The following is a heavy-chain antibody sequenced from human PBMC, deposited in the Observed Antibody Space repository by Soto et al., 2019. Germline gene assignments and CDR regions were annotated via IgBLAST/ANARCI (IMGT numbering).Heavy chain of an antibody. CDR2: IWYDGSNK. D-gene: IGHD3-22*01. V-gene: IGHV3-33*01. J-gene: IGHJ6*02. CDR1: GFTFSSYG. CDR3: ARHNYDSSGYYHYYYGMDG. Sequence: GGSLRLSCAASGFTFSSYGVHWVRRAPGKGLEWVAVIWYDGSNKYYADSVKGRFTISRDNSKNTLYQQMNSLRAADTAVYYCARHNYDSSGYYHYYYGMDGWGQGTTVTVSS.